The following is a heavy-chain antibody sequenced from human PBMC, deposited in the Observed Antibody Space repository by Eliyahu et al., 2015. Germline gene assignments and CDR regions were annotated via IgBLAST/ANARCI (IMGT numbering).Heavy chain of an antibody. J-gene: IGHJ4*02. CDR1: GFTFXTXX. Sequence: EVQLLESGGGLVQPGGSLXLSCAASGFTFXTXXMTWVRXAPGKGLXWVSVISSGGSTYYADSVKGRFTISRDKSKNTLYLQMNSLRDEDTAVYYCAKLTGSSPIDYWGQGTLVTVSS. V-gene: IGHV3-23*01. D-gene: IGHD3-9*01. CDR2: ISSGGST. CDR3: AKLTGSSPIDY.